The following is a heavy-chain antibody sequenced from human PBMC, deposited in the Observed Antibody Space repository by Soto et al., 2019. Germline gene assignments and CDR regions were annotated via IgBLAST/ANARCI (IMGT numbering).Heavy chain of an antibody. D-gene: IGHD2-2*01. CDR3: AKDSATYCSSTSCYGGFRMDV. J-gene: IGHJ6*02. CDR1: GFTFGSYA. Sequence: GGSLRLSCAASGFTFGSYAMSWVRQAPGKGLEWVSAISGSGGSTYYADSVKGRFTISRDNSKNTLYLQMNSLRAEDTAVYYCAKDSATYCSSTSCYGGFRMDVWGQGTTVTVSS. V-gene: IGHV3-23*01. CDR2: ISGSGGST.